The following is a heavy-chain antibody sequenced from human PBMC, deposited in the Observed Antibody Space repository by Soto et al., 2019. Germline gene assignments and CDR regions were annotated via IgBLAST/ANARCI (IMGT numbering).Heavy chain of an antibody. J-gene: IGHJ6*01. CDR2: IYHSGST. V-gene: IGHV4-4*02. CDR1: GFSILSSNW. CDR3: ARKRSRSEYYYYWMDV. Sequence: SATLSLTCALAGFSILSSNWWSLVRQPPGPGLEWIGEIYHSGSTNYNPSLKSRVTISVDKSKNQFSLKLSSVTAADTAVYYCARKRSRSEYYYYWMDVWGQGNTVIV. D-gene: IGHD6-6*01.